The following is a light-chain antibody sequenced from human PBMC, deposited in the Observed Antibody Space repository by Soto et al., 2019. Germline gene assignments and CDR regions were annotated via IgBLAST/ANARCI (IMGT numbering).Light chain of an antibody. J-gene: IGLJ1*01. CDR1: SSNIGNNY. CDR3: AAWDDGLSGYYV. V-gene: IGLV1-47*01. CDR2: RNN. Sequence: QSVLTQPPSASGTPGQRVTISCSGSSSNIGNNYVCWYQQYPGTAPKLLIYRNNQRPSGVPDRFSGSKSGTSASLAISGLRSEDEADYYCAAWDDGLSGYYVFGTGTKLTVL.